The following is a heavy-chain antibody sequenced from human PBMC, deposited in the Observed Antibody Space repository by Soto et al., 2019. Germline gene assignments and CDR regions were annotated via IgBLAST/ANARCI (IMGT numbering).Heavy chain of an antibody. J-gene: IGHJ5*02. D-gene: IGHD2-2*01. V-gene: IGHV3-23*01. CDR3: AKFETNIVVVPAAKHWFDP. Sequence: GESLKISCAASGFTFSSYAMSWVRQAPGKGLEWVSAISGSGGSTYYADSVKGRFTISRDNSKNTLYLQMNSLRAEDTAVYYCAKFETNIVVVPAAKHWFDPWGQGTLVTVSS. CDR1: GFTFSSYA. CDR2: ISGSGGST.